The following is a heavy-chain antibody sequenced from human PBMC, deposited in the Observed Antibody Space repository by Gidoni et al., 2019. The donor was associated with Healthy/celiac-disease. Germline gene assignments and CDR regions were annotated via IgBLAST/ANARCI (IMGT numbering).Heavy chain of an antibody. D-gene: IGHD3-10*01. CDR1: GFTFSDFY. V-gene: IGHV3-11*01. CDR2: ISSSGSTI. Sequence: QVQLVESGGGLVKPGGSLSISWAASGFTFSDFYISWIRQAPGKGLEWVSYISSSGSTIYYADSVKGRFTISRDNAKNSLYLQMNSLRAEDTAVYYCARAVTMVRGAFDIWGQGTMVTVSS. CDR3: ARAVTMVRGAFDI. J-gene: IGHJ3*02.